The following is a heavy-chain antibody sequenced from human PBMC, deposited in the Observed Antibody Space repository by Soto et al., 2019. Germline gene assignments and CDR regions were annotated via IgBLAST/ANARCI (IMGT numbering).Heavy chain of an antibody. CDR3: AREASTTYYYDSIGYYYFDY. D-gene: IGHD3-22*01. CDR1: GGSISSGGYY. J-gene: IGHJ4*02. V-gene: IGHV4-31*03. Sequence: QVQLQESGPGLVKPSQTLSLTCTVSGGSISSGGYYWSWIRQHPGKGLEWIGYIYYSGSTYYNPSLKSRVTISVDTSKNQFSLKLSSVTAADTAVYYCAREASTTYYYDSIGYYYFDYWGQGTLVTVSS. CDR2: IYYSGST.